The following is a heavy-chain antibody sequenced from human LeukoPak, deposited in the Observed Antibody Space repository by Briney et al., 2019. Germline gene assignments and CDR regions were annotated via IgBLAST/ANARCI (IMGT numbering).Heavy chain of an antibody. Sequence: PSGTLSLTCAVSGGSISSSNWWSWVRQPPGKGLEWIGEIYHSGSTNYNPSLKSRVTISVDKSKNQFSLKLSSVTAADTAVYYCTGRAGVLGDPFDYWGQGTLVTVSS. CDR2: IYHSGST. CDR3: TGRAGVLGDPFDY. CDR1: GGSISSSNW. V-gene: IGHV4-4*02. D-gene: IGHD2-21*01. J-gene: IGHJ4*02.